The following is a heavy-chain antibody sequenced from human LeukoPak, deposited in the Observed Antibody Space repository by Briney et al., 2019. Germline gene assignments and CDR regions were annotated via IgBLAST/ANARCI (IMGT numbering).Heavy chain of an antibody. J-gene: IGHJ3*01. D-gene: IGHD3-10*01. Sequence: ASVKVSCKASGGTFSSYAISWVRQAPGQGLEWTGGIIPIFGTANYAQKFQGRVTITADKSTSTAYMELSSLRSEDTAVYYCARSPRAAGSGSYYNSPWGQGTMVTVSS. CDR3: ARSPRAAGSGSYYNSP. CDR1: GGTFSSYA. CDR2: IIPIFGTA. V-gene: IGHV1-69*06.